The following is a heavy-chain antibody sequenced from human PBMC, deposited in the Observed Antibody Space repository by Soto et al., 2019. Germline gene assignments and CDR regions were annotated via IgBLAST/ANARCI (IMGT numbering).Heavy chain of an antibody. CDR2: TYFRSNWYN. D-gene: IGHD3-10*01. CDR3: AKGDSLGANTAYALDP. J-gene: IGHJ5*02. V-gene: IGHV6-1*01. Sequence: PSQTLSLTCAISGDSVSSNTASWTWTRQSPSRGLEWLGRTYFRSNWYNDYAVSLKSRIMLDPDTSKNQFSLQLSSLTPEDTAVYFGAKGDSLGANTAYALDPWGPGIMVTVAS. CDR1: GDSVSSNTAS.